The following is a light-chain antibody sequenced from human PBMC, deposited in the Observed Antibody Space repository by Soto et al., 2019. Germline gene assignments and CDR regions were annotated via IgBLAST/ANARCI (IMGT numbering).Light chain of an antibody. CDR2: GAS. V-gene: IGKV3-20*01. Sequence: EIVLTQSPGTLSLSPGERATLSCRASQPISSHNYLAWYQQKPGQAPRVLIYGASRRATGISDRCSGSGSGTDFTLTISRLEPADFAVYYWQQYYNSPRTFGGGTKVEIK. CDR1: QPISSHNY. J-gene: IGKJ4*01. CDR3: QQYYNSPRT.